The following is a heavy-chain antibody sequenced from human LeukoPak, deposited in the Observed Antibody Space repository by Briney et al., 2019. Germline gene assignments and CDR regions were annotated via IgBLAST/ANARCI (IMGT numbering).Heavy chain of an antibody. CDR1: GGSISSSSYY. V-gene: IGHV4-39*07. CDR3: ARDRDGYDSRAD. D-gene: IGHD3-22*01. J-gene: IGHJ4*02. Sequence: SETLSLTCTVSGGSISSSSYYWGWIRQPPGKGLEWIGSIYYSGSTYYNPSLKSRVTISVDTSKNQFSLKLSSVTAADTAVYYCARDRDGYDSRADWGQGTLVTVSS. CDR2: IYYSGST.